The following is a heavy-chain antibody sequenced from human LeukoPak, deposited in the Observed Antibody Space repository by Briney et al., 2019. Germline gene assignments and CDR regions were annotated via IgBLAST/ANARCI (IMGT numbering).Heavy chain of an antibody. D-gene: IGHD1-20*01. CDR2: INPNSGGT. V-gene: IGHV1-2*02. Sequence: ASVKVSCKASGYTFTGYYMHWVRQAPGQGLEWMGWINPNSGGTNYAQKFQGRVTMTRDTSISTAYMELSGLRSDDTAVYYCAREWITGNYFDYWGQGTLVTVSS. CDR3: AREWITGNYFDY. J-gene: IGHJ4*02. CDR1: GYTFTGYY.